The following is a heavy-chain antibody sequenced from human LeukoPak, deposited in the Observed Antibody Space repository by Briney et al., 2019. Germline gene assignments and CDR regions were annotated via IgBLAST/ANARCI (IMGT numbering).Heavy chain of an antibody. V-gene: IGHV3-7*03. Sequence: GGSLRHSCAASGFTFSSYWMNWARQAPGKGLEWVASINHNGNVNYYVDSVKGRFTISRDNAKNSLYLQMSNLRAEVTAVYFCARGGGLDVWGQGATVTVSS. CDR3: ARGGGLDV. CDR1: GFTFSSYW. CDR2: INHNGNVN. D-gene: IGHD3-16*01. J-gene: IGHJ6*02.